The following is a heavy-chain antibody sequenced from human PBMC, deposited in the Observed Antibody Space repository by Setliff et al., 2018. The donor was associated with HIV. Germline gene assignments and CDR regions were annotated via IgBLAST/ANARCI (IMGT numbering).Heavy chain of an antibody. CDR1: SGSISSGTYY. CDR3: AREGKTALVTKYFDY. J-gene: IGHJ4*01. V-gene: IGHV4-31*03. D-gene: IGHD5-18*01. CDR2: IDYSGSA. Sequence: PSETLSLTCTVSSGSISSGTYYWSWIRQYPGKGLEWIGYIDYSGSAFYNPSLKSRITISRDTSKNQFTLKMNSVTAADTAVYYCAREGKTALVTKYFDYWGHGKLVTVSS.